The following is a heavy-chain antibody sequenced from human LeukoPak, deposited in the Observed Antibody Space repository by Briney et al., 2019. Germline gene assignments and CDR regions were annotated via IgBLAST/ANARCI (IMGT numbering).Heavy chain of an antibody. Sequence: GESLRLSCAASGFTFSSYAMDWVRQAPGKGLEWVSAISGSGGSTYYADSVKGRFTISRDNSKTTLFLQMNSLRAEDTAVYYCAKDLHDYGNYVGWFDSWGQGTLVTVSS. J-gene: IGHJ5*01. CDR1: GFTFSSYA. D-gene: IGHD4-11*01. V-gene: IGHV3-23*01. CDR3: AKDLHDYGNYVGWFDS. CDR2: ISGSGGST.